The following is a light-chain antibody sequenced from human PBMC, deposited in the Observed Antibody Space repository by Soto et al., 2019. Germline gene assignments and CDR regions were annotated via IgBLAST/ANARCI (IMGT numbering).Light chain of an antibody. Sequence: DIQMTQSPSSLSASVGDRVTITCRASQSISSYLNWYQQTQGKAPKLLIYAASSLESGVPSRFRGRGSGTEFTLTISRLQPDDFSTYYCQHYNSYSEAFGQGTKVDIK. CDR2: AAS. J-gene: IGKJ1*01. CDR1: QSISSY. V-gene: IGKV1-39*01. CDR3: QHYNSYSEA.